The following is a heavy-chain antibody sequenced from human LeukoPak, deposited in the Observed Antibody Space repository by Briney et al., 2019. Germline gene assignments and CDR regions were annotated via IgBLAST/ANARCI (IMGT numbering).Heavy chain of an antibody. J-gene: IGHJ3*02. CDR3: TRHSRAYNSGYCSGGSCYSDAFDI. Sequence: GGSLKLSCAASGFIFSGSAMHWVRQASGKGLEWVGRIRSKANSYATAYAASVKGRFTISRDDSKNTAYLQMNSLKTEDTAVYYCTRHSRAYNSGYCSGGSCYSDAFDIWGQGTMVTVSS. V-gene: IGHV3-73*01. CDR2: IRSKANSYAT. CDR1: GFIFSGSA. D-gene: IGHD2-15*01.